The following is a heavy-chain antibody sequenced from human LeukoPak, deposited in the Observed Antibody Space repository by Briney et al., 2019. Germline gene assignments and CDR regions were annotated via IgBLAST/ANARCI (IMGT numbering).Heavy chain of an antibody. V-gene: IGHV4-34*01. CDR2: INCSGST. Sequence: SETLSLTCAVYGGSFSGYYWSWIRQPPGKGLEWIGEINCSGSTNYNPSLKSRVTISVDTSKNQFSLKLSSVTAADTAVYYCARGRVVRGVMAYWGQGTLVTVSS. D-gene: IGHD3-10*01. CDR1: GGSFSGYY. CDR3: ARGRVVRGVMAY. J-gene: IGHJ4*02.